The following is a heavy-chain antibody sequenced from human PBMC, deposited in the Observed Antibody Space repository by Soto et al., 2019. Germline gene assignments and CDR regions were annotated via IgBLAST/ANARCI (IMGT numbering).Heavy chain of an antibody. J-gene: IGHJ4*02. CDR3: ARGRYGDY. Sequence: QVHLVQSGAEVKKPGASVKVSCKGSGYAFTTYGITWVRQAPGQGLEWMGWISAPNGNTNYAQKLQGRVTVTRDTSTSTAYMELRSLRSDETAVYYWARGRYGDYWGQGALVTVSS. D-gene: IGHD1-1*01. V-gene: IGHV1-18*01. CDR1: GYAFTTYG. CDR2: ISAPNGNT.